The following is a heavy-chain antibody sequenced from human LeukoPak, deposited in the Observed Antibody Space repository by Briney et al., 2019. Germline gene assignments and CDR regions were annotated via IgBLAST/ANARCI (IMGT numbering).Heavy chain of an antibody. CDR3: ATDVPSPLAQIDY. V-gene: IGHV3-15*04. CDR1: GFTFSNAW. Sequence: GGSLRLSCAASGFTFSNAWTSWVRQAPGKGLEWVARIVVGGTTDYAAPVKGRFTISRDDSMNMLYLQMDSLKTGDTAMYYCATDVPSPLAQIDYWGQGTPVTVSS. D-gene: IGHD1-14*01. J-gene: IGHJ4*02. CDR2: IVVGGTT.